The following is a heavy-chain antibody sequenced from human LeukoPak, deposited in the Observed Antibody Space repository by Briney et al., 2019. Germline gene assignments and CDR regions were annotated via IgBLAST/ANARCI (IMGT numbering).Heavy chain of an antibody. J-gene: IGHJ3*02. V-gene: IGHV4-59*11. CDR1: DAPISGHY. Sequence: SETLSLTCTVSDAPISGHYLTWIRQPPGKGLEWIGYISYIGSTNYNPSLKSRVTISVDTSKNLFSLRLRSVTAADTAVYYCARDQISINALDMWGQGTMVTVSS. D-gene: IGHD1-14*01. CDR2: ISYIGST. CDR3: ARDQISINALDM.